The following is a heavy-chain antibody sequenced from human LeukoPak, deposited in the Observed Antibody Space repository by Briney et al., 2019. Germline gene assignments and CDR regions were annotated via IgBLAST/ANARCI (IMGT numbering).Heavy chain of an antibody. J-gene: IGHJ4*02. CDR3: ARAVRGGSRYFFDY. Sequence: SETLSLTCTVSGGSIRSGGHYWTWIRQVPGKGLEWIGYSYYSGSIDYNSSLKSRVTISVDTSKNQFSLRLSSVTAADTAVYYCARAVRGGSRYFFDYWGQGTLVTVSS. CDR2: SYYSGSI. V-gene: IGHV4-31*03. D-gene: IGHD3-10*01. CDR1: GGSIRSGGHY.